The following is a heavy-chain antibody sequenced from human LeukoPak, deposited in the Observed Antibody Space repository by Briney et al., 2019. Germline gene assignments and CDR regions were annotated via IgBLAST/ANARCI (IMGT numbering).Heavy chain of an antibody. J-gene: IGHJ5*02. V-gene: IGHV3-30-3*01. Sequence: PGGSLRLSCAASGFTFSSYAMHWVRQAPGKGLEWVAVISYDGGNKYYADSVKGRFTISRDNSKNTLYLQMNSLRAEDTAVYYCAREYCSGGSCYSGDYWFDPWGQGTLVTVSS. CDR3: AREYCSGGSCYSGDYWFDP. CDR1: GFTFSSYA. D-gene: IGHD2-15*01. CDR2: ISYDGGNK.